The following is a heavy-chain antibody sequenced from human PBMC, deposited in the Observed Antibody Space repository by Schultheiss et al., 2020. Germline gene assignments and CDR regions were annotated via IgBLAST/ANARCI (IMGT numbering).Heavy chain of an antibody. Sequence: GGSLRLSCAASGFTFSSYAMSWVRQAPGKGLEWVSAISGSGGSTYYADSVKGRFTISRDNAKNSLYLQMNSLRAEDTAVYYCARDTLGYCSGGSCPSSTYYCDYWGKGTLGTVAS. CDR1: GFTFSSYA. CDR2: ISGSGGST. V-gene: IGHV3-23*01. J-gene: IGHJ4*02. D-gene: IGHD2-15*01. CDR3: ARDTLGYCSGGSCPSSTYYCDY.